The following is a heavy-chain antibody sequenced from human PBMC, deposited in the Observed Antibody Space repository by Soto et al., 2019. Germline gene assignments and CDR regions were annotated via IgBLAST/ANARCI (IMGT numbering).Heavy chain of an antibody. CDR1: GFSFSTYS. CDR3: AKWSGYGDA. D-gene: IGHD4-17*01. Sequence: EVQLLESGGGLVQPGGSLRLSCAASGFSFSTYSMAWVRQAPGKGPEWVSGLSHGGAYTFYADSVKGRFTISVDISQNTVYLQVNSLRTADTAVYYCAKWSGYGDAWGQGTLVTVSS. CDR2: LSHGGAYT. J-gene: IGHJ4*02. V-gene: IGHV3-23*01.